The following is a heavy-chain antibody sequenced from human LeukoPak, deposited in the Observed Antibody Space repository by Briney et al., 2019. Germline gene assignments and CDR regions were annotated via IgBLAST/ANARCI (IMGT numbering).Heavy chain of an antibody. Sequence: SETLSLTCTVSGASVTSTGYCWAWLRQAPGQGLVWIGSIYDNGHTYYNPALGSRVTLSLETSNNQIALKLNSLTAADSAVYFCAREEYAFNSYMDFWGKGTTVSVS. CDR3: AREEYAFNSYMDF. CDR2: IYDNGHT. J-gene: IGHJ6*03. V-gene: IGHV4-39*06. D-gene: IGHD2-2*01. CDR1: GASVTSTGYC.